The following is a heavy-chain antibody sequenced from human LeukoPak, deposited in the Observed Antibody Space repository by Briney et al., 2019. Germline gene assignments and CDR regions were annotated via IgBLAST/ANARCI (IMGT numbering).Heavy chain of an antibody. CDR1: GFPVSSNY. CDR3: ASQPWDAFDI. J-gene: IGHJ3*02. CDR2: IYSGGST. Sequence: GGSLGLFCAASGFPVSSNYMNWVRQAPGKGLEWVSVIYSGGSTYYADSVKGRFTISRDNSKNTLYLQMNSLRAEDTAVYYCASQPWDAFDIWGQGTMVTVSS. V-gene: IGHV3-53*01.